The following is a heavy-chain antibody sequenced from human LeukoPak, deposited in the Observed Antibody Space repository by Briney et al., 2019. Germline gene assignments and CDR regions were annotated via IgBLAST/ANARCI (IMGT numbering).Heavy chain of an antibody. D-gene: IGHD5-18*01. CDR1: GFTFSSYW. V-gene: IGHV3-74*01. CDR3: ARGGAAMAYY. J-gene: IGHJ4*02. CDR2: INSDRSST. Sequence: GGSLRLSCSASGFTFSSYWMHWVRQAPGKGLVWVSRINSDRSSTSYADSVKGRFTIPRDNAKNTLYLQMNSLRAEDTAVYYCARGGAAMAYYWGQGTLVTVSS.